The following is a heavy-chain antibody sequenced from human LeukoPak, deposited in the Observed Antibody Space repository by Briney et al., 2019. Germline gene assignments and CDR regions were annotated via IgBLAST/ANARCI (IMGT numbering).Heavy chain of an antibody. V-gene: IGHV3-7*01. CDR2: IREDGSDK. Sequence: PGGSLRLSSAASGFTFSRYWMSWVRQAPGKGLEWVANIREDGSDKYYVNSVKGRFTISRDNAKNSLYLQMNSLRAEDTAVYYCARGQDWNHDYWGQGTLVTVSS. CDR1: GFTFSRYW. J-gene: IGHJ4*02. CDR3: ARGQDWNHDY. D-gene: IGHD1-1*01.